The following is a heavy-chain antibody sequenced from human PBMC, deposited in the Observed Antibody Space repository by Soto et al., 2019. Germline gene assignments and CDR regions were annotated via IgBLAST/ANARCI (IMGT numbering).Heavy chain of an antibody. CDR2: ISWNGASI. J-gene: IGHJ4*02. V-gene: IGHV3-9*01. CDR3: ANLPLYGSGFDC. D-gene: IGHD3-10*01. CDR1: GFTFDDYA. Sequence: DVHLVESGGGLVQPGRSLRLSCAASGFTFDDYAIHWVRQAPGRGLEWVAGISWNGASIGYADSVKGRFTISRDNAKNPLHLQMNSLRSEDTALYYCANLPLYGSGFDCWGQGTLVTVSS.